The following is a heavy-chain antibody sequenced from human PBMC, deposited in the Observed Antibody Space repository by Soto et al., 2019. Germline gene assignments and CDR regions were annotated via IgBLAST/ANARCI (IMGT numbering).Heavy chain of an antibody. J-gene: IGHJ4*02. Sequence: SETLSLTCAVSCGSISSGGYSWSWIRQPPGKGLEWIGYIYHSGSTYYNPSLKSRVTISVDRSKNQFSLKLSSVTAADTAVYYCARGGDGYNSDYFDYWGQGTLVTVSS. CDR2: IYHSGST. CDR1: CGSISSGGYS. D-gene: IGHD5-12*01. V-gene: IGHV4-30-2*01. CDR3: ARGGDGYNSDYFDY.